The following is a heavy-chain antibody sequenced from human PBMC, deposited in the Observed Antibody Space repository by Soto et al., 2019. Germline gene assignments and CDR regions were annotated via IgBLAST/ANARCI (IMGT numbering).Heavy chain of an antibody. CDR2: INSDGRNT. V-gene: IGHV3-74*01. J-gene: IGHJ6*02. CDR1: GFTLSNYW. D-gene: IGHD1-20*01. Sequence: GGSLRLSCAAYGFTLSNYWMHWVRRAPGKGLVWVSRINSDGRNTPYADSVKGRFTISRDNAKNTLYLQMDSLRDEGTAVYFCARDMWYTTDYYYVMDVWGQGTKVTVSS. CDR3: ARDMWYTTDYYYVMDV.